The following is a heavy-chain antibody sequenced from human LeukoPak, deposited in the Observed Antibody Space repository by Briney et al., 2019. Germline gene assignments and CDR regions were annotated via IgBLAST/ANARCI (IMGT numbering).Heavy chain of an antibody. J-gene: IGHJ4*02. CDR1: GFTFSSYG. CDR3: ARDDGFSCYSY. CDR2: ISYDGSKK. Sequence: GGSLRLSCAASGFTFSSYGMHWVRQAPDKGLEWVAVISYDGSKKYYADSVKGRFTISRDNSKNTLCLQSNSLRAEDTAVYYCARDDGFSCYSYWGQGTLVTVSS. D-gene: IGHD3/OR15-3a*01. V-gene: IGHV3-30*03.